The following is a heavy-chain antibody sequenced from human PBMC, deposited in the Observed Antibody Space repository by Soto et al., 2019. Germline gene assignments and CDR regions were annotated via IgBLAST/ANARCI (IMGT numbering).Heavy chain of an antibody. D-gene: IGHD6-13*01. CDR1: GFTFSNAW. CDR2: IKSKTDGGTT. J-gene: IGHJ4*02. CDR3: TTQGTSSSWYYLGDPPPDY. Sequence: GGSLRLSCAASGFTFSNAWMSWVRQAPGKGLEWVGRIKSKTDGGTTDYAAPVKGRFTISRDDSKNPLYLQMNSLKTEDTAVYSCTTQGTSSSWYYLGDPPPDYWGQGTLVTVSS. V-gene: IGHV3-15*01.